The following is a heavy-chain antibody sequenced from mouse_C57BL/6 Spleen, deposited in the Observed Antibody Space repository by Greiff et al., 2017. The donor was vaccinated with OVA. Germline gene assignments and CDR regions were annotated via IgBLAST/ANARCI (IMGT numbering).Heavy chain of an antibody. CDR2: INPNNGGT. D-gene: IGHD1-1*01. CDR3: ARPYGSSAWFAY. CDR1: GYTFTDYY. Sequence: VQLQQSGPELVKPGASVKISCKASGYTFTDYYMNWVKQSHGKSLEWIGDINPNNGGTSYNQKFKGKATLTVDKSSSTAYMELRSLTSEDSAVYYWARPYGSSAWFAYWGQGTLVTVSA. J-gene: IGHJ3*01. V-gene: IGHV1-26*01.